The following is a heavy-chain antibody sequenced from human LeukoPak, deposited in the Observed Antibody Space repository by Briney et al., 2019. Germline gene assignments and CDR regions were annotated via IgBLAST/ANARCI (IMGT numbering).Heavy chain of an antibody. CDR3: AKAASSSWPSYYHGMDV. Sequence: GGSLRLSCAASGFTFSSYAMHWVRQAPGKGLEWVSVITGSGGNTYYADSVKGRFTISKDNSKNTVYLQMSSLRVDDTAVYYCAKAASSSWPSYYHGMDVWGQGTTVTVSS. V-gene: IGHV3-23*01. J-gene: IGHJ6*02. D-gene: IGHD6-13*01. CDR2: ITGSGGNT. CDR1: GFTFSSYA.